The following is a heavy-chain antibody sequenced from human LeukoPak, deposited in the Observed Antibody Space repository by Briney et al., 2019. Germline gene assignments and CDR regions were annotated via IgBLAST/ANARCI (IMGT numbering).Heavy chain of an antibody. CDR1: GYTFTCYA. J-gene: IGHJ5*02. Sequence: ASVKVSCKASGYTFTCYAMHWVRQAPGQRLEWMGWINAGNGNTKYSQKFQGRVTITRDTSASTAYMELSSLRSEDTAVYYCAGGSTTVTTLLAWGQGTLVTVSS. CDR3: AGGSTTVTTLLA. D-gene: IGHD4-17*01. V-gene: IGHV1-3*01. CDR2: INAGNGNT.